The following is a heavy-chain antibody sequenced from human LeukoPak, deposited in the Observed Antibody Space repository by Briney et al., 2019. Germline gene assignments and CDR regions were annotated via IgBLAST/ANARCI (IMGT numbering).Heavy chain of an antibody. CDR3: ARVGRWLQLQLDY. D-gene: IGHD5-24*01. Sequence: GGSLRLSCAASGFTFSSYAMSWVRQAPGKGLEWVAVISYDGSNKYYADSVKGRFTISRDNSKNTLYLQMNSLRAEDTAVYYCARVGRWLQLQLDYWGQGTLVTVSS. CDR1: GFTFSSYA. CDR2: ISYDGSNK. J-gene: IGHJ4*02. V-gene: IGHV3-30-3*01.